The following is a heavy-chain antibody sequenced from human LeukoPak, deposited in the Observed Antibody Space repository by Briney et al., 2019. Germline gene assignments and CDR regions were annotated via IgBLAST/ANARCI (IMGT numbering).Heavy chain of an antibody. J-gene: IGHJ4*02. D-gene: IGHD2-15*01. CDR3: ARTGYCSGGSCYEDY. V-gene: IGHV1-69*13. Sequence: ASVKVSCKASGGTFSSYAIGWVRQAPGQGLEWMGGIIPIFGTANYAQKFQGRVTITADESTSTAYMELSSLRSEDTAVYYCARTGYCSGGSCYEDYWGQGTLVTVSS. CDR2: IIPIFGTA. CDR1: GGTFSSYA.